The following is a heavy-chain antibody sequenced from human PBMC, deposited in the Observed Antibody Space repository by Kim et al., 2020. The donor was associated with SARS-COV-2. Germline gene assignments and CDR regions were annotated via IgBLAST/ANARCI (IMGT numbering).Heavy chain of an antibody. Sequence: YAQKFQGRVTMTRDTSTSTVYMELSSLRSEDTAVYYCARADGDYPPFFDYWGQGTLVTVSS. J-gene: IGHJ4*02. V-gene: IGHV1-46*01. D-gene: IGHD4-17*01. CDR3: ARADGDYPPFFDY.